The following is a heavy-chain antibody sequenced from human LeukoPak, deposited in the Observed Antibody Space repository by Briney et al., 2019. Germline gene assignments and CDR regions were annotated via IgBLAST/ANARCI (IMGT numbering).Heavy chain of an antibody. CDR1: GFVFGHSW. CDR2: IGISSGNT. J-gene: IGHJ4*02. D-gene: IGHD5-24*01. CDR3: ARDYKYAFDN. V-gene: IGHV3-11*06. Sequence: GGSLRLSCEASGFVFGHSWMSWVRQAPGKGLEWISYIGISSGNTKYADSVKGRFTISGDKAKNSLYLQMNSLRVEDTAVYYCARDYKYAFDNWGQGTLVTVSS.